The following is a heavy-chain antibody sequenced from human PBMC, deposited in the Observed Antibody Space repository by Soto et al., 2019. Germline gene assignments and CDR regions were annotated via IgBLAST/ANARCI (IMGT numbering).Heavy chain of an antibody. CDR1: SASIYSSYY. Sequence: SETLSLTCTVSSASIYSSYYWGWVRQSPEKGLEWIGTIYFGGNTYYNPSLKSRVTISVDTSRSQFSLKLSSVTATDTAVYYCARQVVAYDTYYFDYWGQGTLVTVSS. J-gene: IGHJ4*02. D-gene: IGHD5-12*01. CDR2: IYFGGNT. V-gene: IGHV4-39*01. CDR3: ARQVVAYDTYYFDY.